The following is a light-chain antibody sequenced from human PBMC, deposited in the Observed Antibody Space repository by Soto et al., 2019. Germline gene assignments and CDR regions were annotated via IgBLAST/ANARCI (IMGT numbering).Light chain of an antibody. Sequence: DIQMTQSPSSLSASVGDRVTITCRASQSISRYLNWYQQKPGKAPKLLIYAASSLKSGVPSRFSGSGSGTDFTLTISSLQPEDFATYYCHQSYNTPLITFGQGTRLEIK. CDR2: AAS. CDR3: HQSYNTPLIT. V-gene: IGKV1-39*01. CDR1: QSISRY. J-gene: IGKJ5*01.